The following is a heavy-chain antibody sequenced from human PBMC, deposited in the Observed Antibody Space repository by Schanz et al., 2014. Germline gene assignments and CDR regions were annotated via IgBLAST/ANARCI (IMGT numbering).Heavy chain of an antibody. CDR1: ESSFTSYS. CDR2: INTGSGDT. Sequence: QVHLVQSGAEVKRPGASVKVSCKASESSFTSYSMHWVRQAPGQRLEWMGWINTGSGDTKDSQNFQGRVTITRDTSASTAYMELSSLRSEDTAVYSCARGIGGYGANNYFDYWGQGTLVTVSS. J-gene: IGHJ4*02. CDR3: ARGIGGYGANNYFDY. D-gene: IGHD5-12*01. V-gene: IGHV1-3*04.